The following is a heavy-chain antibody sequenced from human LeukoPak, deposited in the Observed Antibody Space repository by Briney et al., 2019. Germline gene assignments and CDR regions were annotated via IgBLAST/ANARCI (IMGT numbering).Heavy chain of an antibody. V-gene: IGHV1-18*01. Sequence: GASVKVSCKASGETFARYSISCVRQSPGQGLEWMGWISTYNGKTSYAQKLQGRLTMTTDTSTSTAYMELRSLRSDDTAVYYCAVHYYDRSRCFPYWGQGTLVTVST. J-gene: IGHJ4*02. CDR2: ISTYNGKT. D-gene: IGHD3-22*01. CDR3: AVHYYDRSRCFPY. CDR1: GETFARYS.